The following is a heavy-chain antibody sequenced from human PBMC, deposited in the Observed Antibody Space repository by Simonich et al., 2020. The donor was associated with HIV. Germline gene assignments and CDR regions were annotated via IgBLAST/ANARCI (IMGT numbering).Heavy chain of an antibody. J-gene: IGHJ4*02. V-gene: IGHV3-30*07. CDR3: ASGGSISSVWADDY. D-gene: IGHD3-16*01. Sequence: QVQLVESGGGVVQPGRSLRLSCAASGFTFSSYAMHWVRQAPGKGLEWVAVISYDGSNKDYADSVKGRFTISRDNSKNPLYLQMNSLRAEDTAVYYCASGGSISSVWADDYWGQGTLVTVSS. CDR2: ISYDGSNK. CDR1: GFTFSSYA.